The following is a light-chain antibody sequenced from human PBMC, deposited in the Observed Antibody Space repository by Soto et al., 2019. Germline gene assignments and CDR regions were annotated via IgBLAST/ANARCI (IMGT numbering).Light chain of an antibody. CDR1: SGSVSTSYY. CDR2: STN. V-gene: IGLV8-61*01. J-gene: IGLJ3*02. CDR3: VLYMGSAIWV. Sequence: QAVVTQEPSFSVSPGGTVTLTCGLNSGSVSTSYYPSWYQQTPGQAPRTLIYSTNTRSSGVPDRFSGSILGNKAALTITGAQADDESDYYCVLYMGSAIWVFGGGTKLTVL.